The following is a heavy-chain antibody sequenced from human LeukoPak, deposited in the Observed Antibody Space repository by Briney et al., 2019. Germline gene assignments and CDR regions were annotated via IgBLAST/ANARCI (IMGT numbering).Heavy chain of an antibody. Sequence: PSETLSLTCTVSGVSISSYYWSWLRQPPGKGLEWIGYIYYSGSTNYNPSLKSRVTISVDTSKNQFSLKLSSVTAADTAVYYCARDQDSSGYYYGFDPWGQGTLVTVSS. D-gene: IGHD3-22*01. CDR2: IYYSGST. CDR1: GVSISSYY. V-gene: IGHV4-59*01. J-gene: IGHJ5*02. CDR3: ARDQDSSGYYYGFDP.